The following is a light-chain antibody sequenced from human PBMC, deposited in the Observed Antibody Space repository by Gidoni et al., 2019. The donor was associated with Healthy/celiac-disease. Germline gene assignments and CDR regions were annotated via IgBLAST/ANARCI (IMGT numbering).Light chain of an antibody. CDR3: QQYYSTPRT. CDR1: QSVLYSSNNKNY. CDR2: WAS. Sequence: DIVMTQSPDSLAVSMGERATINGKSSQSVLYSSNNKNYLDWYQQKPGQPPKLLIYWASTRESGVPDRFSGSGSGTDFTLTISSLQAEDVAVYYCQQYYSTPRTFXQXTKVEIK. V-gene: IGKV4-1*01. J-gene: IGKJ1*01.